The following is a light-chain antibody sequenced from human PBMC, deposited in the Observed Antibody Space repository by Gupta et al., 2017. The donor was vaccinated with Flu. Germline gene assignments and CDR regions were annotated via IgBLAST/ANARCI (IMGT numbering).Light chain of an antibody. CDR3: QQSYSTLT. CDR2: AAS. CDR1: QSISSY. V-gene: IGKV1-39*01. Sequence: DIQMTQSPSSLSASVGDRVTITCRASQSISSYLNWYQQKPGKAPKLLIYAASRLQSGVPSRFSGSGYGTDFTLTSSRRQTEDFATYYGQQSYSTLTFGGGTKVEIK. J-gene: IGKJ4*01.